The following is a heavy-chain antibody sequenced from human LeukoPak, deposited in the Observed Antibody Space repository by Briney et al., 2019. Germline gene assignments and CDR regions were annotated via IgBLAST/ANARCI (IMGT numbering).Heavy chain of an antibody. CDR1: GYSFTNYW. V-gene: IGHV5-10-1*01. CDR3: ATGASKVTTDFANY. CDR2: IDPRDSYS. Sequence: AESLKISCKGSGYSFTNYWISWVRQRPGKGVEWMGRIDPRDSYSKYSPSFEGHVTISVDKSISSAFLQWNSLKASDSAMYYCATGASKVTTDFANYWGQGTQVAVSS. J-gene: IGHJ4*02. D-gene: IGHD4-17*01.